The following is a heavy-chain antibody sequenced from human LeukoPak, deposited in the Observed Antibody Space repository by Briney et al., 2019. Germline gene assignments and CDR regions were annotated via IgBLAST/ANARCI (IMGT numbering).Heavy chain of an antibody. CDR1: GGSISSGSYY. CDR3: AREIFGVVTVIDY. D-gene: IGHD3-3*01. CDR2: IYTSGST. V-gene: IGHV4-61*02. J-gene: IGHJ4*02. Sequence: SETLSLTCTVSGGSISSGSYYWSWIRQPAGKGLEWIGRIYTSGSTNYNPSLKSRVTISVDTSKNQFSLKLSSVTAADTAVYYCAREIFGVVTVIDYWGQGILVTVSS.